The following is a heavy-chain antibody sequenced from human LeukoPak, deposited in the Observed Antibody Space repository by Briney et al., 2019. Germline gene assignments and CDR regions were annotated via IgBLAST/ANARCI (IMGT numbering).Heavy chain of an antibody. D-gene: IGHD3-3*01. V-gene: IGHV1-69*02. CDR2: IIPILGIA. CDR1: GGTFSSYT. J-gene: IGHJ4*02. Sequence: SVKVSCKASGGTFSSYTISWVRQAPGQGLEWMGRIIPILGIANYAQKFQGRVTITADKSTSTAYMELSSLRSEDTAVYYCAVTYYDFWSGLQNFDYWGQGALVTVSS. CDR3: AVTYYDFWSGLQNFDY.